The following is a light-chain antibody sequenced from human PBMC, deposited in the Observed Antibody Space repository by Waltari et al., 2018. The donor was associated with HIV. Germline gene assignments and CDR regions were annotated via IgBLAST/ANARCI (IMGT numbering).Light chain of an antibody. CDR3: SSYTSTKVL. CDR1: SSDVGSYNY. V-gene: IGLV2-14*03. CDR2: DVS. Sequence: QSALTQPASVSGSPGQSITISCIGTSSDVGSYNYVSWYQQHPGKAPKLMIYDVSNRPSGVSNRFSGSKSGNTASLTISGLQAEDEADYYCSSYTSTKVLFGGGTKLTVL. J-gene: IGLJ2*01.